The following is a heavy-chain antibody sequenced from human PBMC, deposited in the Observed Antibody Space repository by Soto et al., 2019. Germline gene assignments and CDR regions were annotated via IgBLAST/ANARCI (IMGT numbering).Heavy chain of an antibody. Sequence: QVQLVESGGGVVQPGRSLRLSCAASGFTFSSYGMHWVRQAPGKGLEWVAVIWYDGSNKYYADSVKGRFTISRDNSKNTLYLQMNSLRAEDTAVYYCTRGGGSSSGCNVWGQGTTVTVSS. CDR3: TRGGGSSSGCNV. J-gene: IGHJ6*02. D-gene: IGHD6-19*01. V-gene: IGHV3-33*01. CDR2: IWYDGSNK. CDR1: GFTFSSYG.